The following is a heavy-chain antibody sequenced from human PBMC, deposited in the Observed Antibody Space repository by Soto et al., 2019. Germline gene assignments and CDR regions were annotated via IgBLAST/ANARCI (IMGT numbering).Heavy chain of an antibody. CDR1: GGSISSGVYY. J-gene: IGHJ6*02. Sequence: SETLSLTCTVSGGSISSGVYYGSWVRQHPGKGLEWIGYIYSSGSPSYTPSLKSRVTMSVDTSKNQFSLKLTSVTAADTAVYYCARWAQRYGMDVWGQGTTVTVSS. CDR2: IYSSGSP. CDR3: ARWAQRYGMDV. V-gene: IGHV4-31*03.